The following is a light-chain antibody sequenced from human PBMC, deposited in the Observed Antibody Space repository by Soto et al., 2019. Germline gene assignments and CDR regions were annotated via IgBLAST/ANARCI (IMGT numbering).Light chain of an antibody. V-gene: IGKV3-20*01. Sequence: EIVMTQSPATLSLSPGERATLTCRASQGIDNYLAWYQQKPGQAPRLLIYSTSRRATGIPERVSGSGCVTDFTLTISAVESEDFAVYYCEHYGDSAWTFGQGTKVDIK. CDR1: QGIDNY. J-gene: IGKJ1*01. CDR3: EHYGDSAWT. CDR2: STS.